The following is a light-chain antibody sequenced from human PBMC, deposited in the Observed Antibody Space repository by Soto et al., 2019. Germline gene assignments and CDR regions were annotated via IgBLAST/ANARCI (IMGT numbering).Light chain of an antibody. CDR1: NSDVGYYNC. CDR3: CTFPGRYTCV. V-gene: IGLV2-11*01. Sequence: QSALTQPRSVSGSPGQSVTISCTGTNSDVGYYNCVSWHQQHPGKAPKLMIYDVAKRPSGVPDRFSGSKSGNTASLTISGLQDEDEADYYCCTFPGRYTCVFGGGTQVTVL. CDR2: DVA. J-gene: IGLJ3*02.